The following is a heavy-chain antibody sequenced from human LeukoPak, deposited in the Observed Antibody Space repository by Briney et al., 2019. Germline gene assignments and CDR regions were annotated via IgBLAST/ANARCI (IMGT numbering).Heavy chain of an antibody. J-gene: IGHJ1*01. V-gene: IGHV1-8*02. CDR2: MNPNSGNT. Sequence: ASVKVSCKASGYTFTSYGISWVRQATGQGLEWMGWMNPNSGNTGYAQKFQGRVTMTRNTSISTAYMELSSLRSEDTAVYYCARGPTMVRGVIVGYFQHWGQGTLVTVSS. D-gene: IGHD3-10*01. CDR3: ARGPTMVRGVIVGYFQH. CDR1: GYTFTSYG.